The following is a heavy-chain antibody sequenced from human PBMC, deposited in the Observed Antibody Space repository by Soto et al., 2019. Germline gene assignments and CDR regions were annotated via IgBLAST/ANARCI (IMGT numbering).Heavy chain of an antibody. D-gene: IGHD2-15*01. CDR1: GGTFSSYA. CDR3: AREYCSGGSCYSPNGMDV. V-gene: IGHV1-69*13. J-gene: IGHJ6*02. CDR2: IIPIFGTA. Sequence: AASVKVSCKASGGTFSSYAISWVRQAPGQGLEWMGGIIPIFGTANYAQKFQGRVTITADESTSTAYMELSSLRSEDTAVYYCAREYCSGGSCYSPNGMDVWGQGTTVTVSS.